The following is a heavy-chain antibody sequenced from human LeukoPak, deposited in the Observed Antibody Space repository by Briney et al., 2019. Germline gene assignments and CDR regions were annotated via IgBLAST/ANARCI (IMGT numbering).Heavy chain of an antibody. CDR1: GYTFTSYG. CDR2: ISAYNGNT. J-gene: IGHJ4*02. V-gene: IGHV1-18*01. CDR3: ARERWEYQLLLWDY. D-gene: IGHD2-2*01. Sequence: ASVKVSCKASGYTFTSYGISWVRQAPGQGLEWMGWISAYNGNTNYAQKLQGRVTMTTDTSPSTAYMELRSLRSDDTAVYYCARERWEYQLLLWDYWGQGTLVTVSS.